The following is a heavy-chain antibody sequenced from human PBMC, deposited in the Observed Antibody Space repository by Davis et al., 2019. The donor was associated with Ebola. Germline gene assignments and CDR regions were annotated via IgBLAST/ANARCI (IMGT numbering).Heavy chain of an antibody. CDR3: ARLMTTVNYYYGMDV. J-gene: IGHJ6*02. CDR1: GYTFTSYY. V-gene: IGHV1-46*01. Sequence: ASVKVSCKASGYTFTSYYMHWVRQAPGQGLEWMGIINPSGGSTSYAQKFQGRVTMTRDTSTSTVYMELSSLRSEDTAVYYCARLMTTVNYYYGMDVWGQGTTVTVSS. D-gene: IGHD4-17*01. CDR2: INPSGGST.